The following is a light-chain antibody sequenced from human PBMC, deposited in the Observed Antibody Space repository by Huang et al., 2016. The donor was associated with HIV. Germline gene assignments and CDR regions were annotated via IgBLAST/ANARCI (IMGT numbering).Light chain of an antibody. V-gene: IGKV1-39*01. J-gene: IGKJ1*01. CDR1: QSISSY. CDR3: EQSYNTPWT. CDR2: GAS. Sequence: DIQMTQSPFSLSASVGDRVTITCRASQSISSYLSWYQQKPGKSPKLLIYGASILQSGFPSMVSGSRSRTDFALTNSSLQPEYLATYYCEQSYNTPWTFGPGTKVEIK.